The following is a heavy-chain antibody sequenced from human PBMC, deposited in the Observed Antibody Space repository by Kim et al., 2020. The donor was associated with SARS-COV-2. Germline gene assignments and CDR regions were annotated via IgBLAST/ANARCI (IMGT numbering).Heavy chain of an antibody. D-gene: IGHD6-13*01. CDR2: ISSSSSTI. Sequence: GGSLRLSCAASGFTFSSYSMNWVRQAPGKGLEWVSYISSSSSTIYYADSVKGRFTISRDNAKNSLYLQMNSLRDEDTAVSYCARDERYSSSWKTGGYYYYYGMDVWGQGTTVTVSS. CDR3: ARDERYSSSWKTGGYYYYYGMDV. V-gene: IGHV3-48*02. J-gene: IGHJ6*02. CDR1: GFTFSSYS.